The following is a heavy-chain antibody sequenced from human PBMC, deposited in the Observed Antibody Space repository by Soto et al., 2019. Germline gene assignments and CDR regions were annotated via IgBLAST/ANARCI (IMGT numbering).Heavy chain of an antibody. CDR2: ISYDGSNK. V-gene: IGHV3-30*18. CDR1: GFTFSSYG. CDR3: AKDLGDVDTAMVIESPIFDY. J-gene: IGHJ4*02. D-gene: IGHD5-18*01. Sequence: QVQLVESGGGVVQPGRSLRLSCAASGFTFSSYGMHWVRQAPGKGLEWVAVISYDGSNKYYADSVKGRFTISRDNSKNKLYLQMNSLRAEDTAVYYCAKDLGDVDTAMVIESPIFDYWGQGTLVTVSS.